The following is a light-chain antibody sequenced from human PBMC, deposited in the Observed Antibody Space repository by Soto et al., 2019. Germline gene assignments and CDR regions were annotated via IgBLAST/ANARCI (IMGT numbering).Light chain of an antibody. Sequence: EIVLTQSPGTLSLSPGERATLSCRASQSVSSSYLAWYQQKPGQAPRLLIYGASSRATGIPDRFSGRGSGTDFTLTINRLELDDFAVYSCHQYGSSPYTFGQGTKLEI. V-gene: IGKV3-20*01. CDR1: QSVSSSY. J-gene: IGKJ2*01. CDR3: HQYGSSPYT. CDR2: GAS.